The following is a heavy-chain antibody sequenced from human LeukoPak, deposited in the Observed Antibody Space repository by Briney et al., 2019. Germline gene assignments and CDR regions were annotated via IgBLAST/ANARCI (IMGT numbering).Heavy chain of an antibody. V-gene: IGHV1-2*02. D-gene: IGHD3-16*01. CDR1: GYTFTSYG. J-gene: IGHJ4*02. CDR3: AREPSSHYGEFDY. CDR2: INPNSGGT. Sequence: ASVKVSCKASGYTFTSYGISWVRQAPGQGLEWMGWINPNSGGTNYAQKFRGRVTMTRATSINTAYMELSRLRSDDTAVYYCAREPSSHYGEFDYWGQGTLVTVSS.